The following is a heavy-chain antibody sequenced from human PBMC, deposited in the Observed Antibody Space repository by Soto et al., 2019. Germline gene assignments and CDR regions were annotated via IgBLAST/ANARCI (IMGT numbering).Heavy chain of an antibody. V-gene: IGHV4-30-4*01. D-gene: IGHD3-16*01. CDR3: ARGDGFIGASD. J-gene: IGHJ4*02. CDR1: GGSISSGDYY. Sequence: QVQLQESGPGLVKPSQTLSLTCTVSGGSISSGDYYWSWIRQPPGKDLEWIGDIYYSGSTYYNPSLQSRVNMSVDTSKNQFSLKLSSVTAADTAVYYCARGDGFIGASDWGQGTLVTVSS. CDR2: IYYSGST.